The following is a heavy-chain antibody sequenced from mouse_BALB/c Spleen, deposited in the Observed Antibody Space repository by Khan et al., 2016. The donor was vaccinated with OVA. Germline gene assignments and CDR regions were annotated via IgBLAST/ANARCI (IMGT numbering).Heavy chain of an antibody. Sequence: LVESGPEPKKPGETVKISCKASGYTFTDYSMHWVKQAPGKGLKWMGWINTETGEPTYADDFKGRFAFSLETSASTAYLQINNLKNEDTATYFCARDRYDYFDYWGQGTTLTVSS. J-gene: IGHJ2*01. CDR2: INTETGEP. CDR1: GYTFTDYS. D-gene: IGHD2-14*01. V-gene: IGHV9-2-1*01. CDR3: ARDRYDYFDY.